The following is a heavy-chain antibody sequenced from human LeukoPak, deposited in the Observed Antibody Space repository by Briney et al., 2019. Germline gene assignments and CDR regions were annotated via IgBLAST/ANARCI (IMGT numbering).Heavy chain of an antibody. D-gene: IGHD3-22*01. CDR2: ISGSGGST. V-gene: IGHV3-23*01. Sequence: GGSLRLSCAASGFTFSSYAMSWVRQAPGKGGEWVSAISGSGGSTYYEDSVKGRFTISRDNSKKTLYVQMNSLRAEDTAVYYCVSMIVVDYYFDYWGQGTLVTVSS. J-gene: IGHJ4*02. CDR3: VSMIVVDYYFDY. CDR1: GFTFSSYA.